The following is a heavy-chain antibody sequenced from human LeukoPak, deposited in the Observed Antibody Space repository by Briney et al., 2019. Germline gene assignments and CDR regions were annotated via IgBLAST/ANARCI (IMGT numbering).Heavy chain of an antibody. Sequence: TSETLSLTCTVSGDSISSSSYYWGWIRQPPGKGLEWIGSIHYSGSTNYNPSLKSRVTISVDTSKNQFSLKLSSVTAADTAVYYCARHWGRELFRYWGQGTLVTVSS. CDR2: IHYSGST. V-gene: IGHV4-39*07. D-gene: IGHD3-10*01. CDR3: ARHWGRELFRY. J-gene: IGHJ4*02. CDR1: GDSISSSSYY.